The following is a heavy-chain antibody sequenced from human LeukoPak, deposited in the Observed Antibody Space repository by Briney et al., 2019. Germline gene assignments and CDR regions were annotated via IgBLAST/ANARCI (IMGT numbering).Heavy chain of an antibody. D-gene: IGHD3-3*01. J-gene: IGHJ2*01. CDR1: GGSFSGYY. CDR3: AREGLSNFWSGTHYWYFDL. Sequence: SETLSLTCAVYGGSFSGYYWSWIRQPPGKGLEWIGEINHSGSTNYNPSLKSRVTISVDTSKNQFSLKLSSVTAADTAVYYCAREGLSNFWSGTHYWYFDLWGRGTLVTVSS. CDR2: INHSGST. V-gene: IGHV4-34*01.